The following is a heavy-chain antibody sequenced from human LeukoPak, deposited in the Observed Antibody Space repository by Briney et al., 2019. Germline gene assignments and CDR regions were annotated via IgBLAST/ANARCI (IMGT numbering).Heavy chain of an antibody. CDR3: ARATIVGPTGWFDP. Sequence: ASVKVSCKASDYVFTSYGISWVRQAPGLGLEWMGWISAYNGNTNYAQKFQGRVTMSVDTSTSTGYLELRSLTSDDTAVYYCARATIVGPTGWFDPWGQGTLVTVSS. CDR2: ISAYNGNT. CDR1: DYVFTSYG. V-gene: IGHV1-18*01. D-gene: IGHD1-26*01. J-gene: IGHJ5*02.